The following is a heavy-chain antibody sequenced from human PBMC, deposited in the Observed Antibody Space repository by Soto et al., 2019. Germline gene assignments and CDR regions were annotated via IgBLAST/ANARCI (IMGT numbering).Heavy chain of an antibody. CDR2: IYYSGST. Sequence: SETLSLTCTVSGGSISSYYWSWIRQPPGKGLEWIGYIYYSGSTNYNPPLKSRVTISVDTSKNQFSLKLSSVTAADTAVYYCARDGYSRYAFDIWGQGTMVTVSS. J-gene: IGHJ3*02. V-gene: IGHV4-59*12. D-gene: IGHD4-4*01. CDR3: ARDGYSRYAFDI. CDR1: GGSISSYY.